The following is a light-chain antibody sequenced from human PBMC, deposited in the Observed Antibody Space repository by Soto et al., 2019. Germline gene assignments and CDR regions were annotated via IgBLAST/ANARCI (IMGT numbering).Light chain of an antibody. V-gene: IGKV3-20*01. CDR2: GAS. J-gene: IGKJ3*01. CDR1: QSVSSSY. Sequence: EIVLTQSPGTLSLSPGERATLSCRASQSVSSSYLAWYQQKPGQAPRLLIYGASSRATGIPDRFSGGGSGTDFTLTISRLEPKDFAVYYCQQYGTSPFTFGPGTKVDIK. CDR3: QQYGTSPFT.